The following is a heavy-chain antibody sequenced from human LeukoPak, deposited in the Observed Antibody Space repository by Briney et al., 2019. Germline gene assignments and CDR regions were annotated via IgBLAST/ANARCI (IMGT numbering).Heavy chain of an antibody. D-gene: IGHD3-10*01. Sequence: GASVKVSCKASGGTFSSYAISWVRQAPGQGPEWMGGIIPIFGTANYAQKFQGRVTITTDESTSTAYMELSSLRSEDTAVYYCARVRLGYYGSGSYWDYWGQGTLVTVSS. CDR3: ARVRLGYYGSGSYWDY. J-gene: IGHJ4*02. CDR2: IIPIFGTA. V-gene: IGHV1-69*05. CDR1: GGTFSSYA.